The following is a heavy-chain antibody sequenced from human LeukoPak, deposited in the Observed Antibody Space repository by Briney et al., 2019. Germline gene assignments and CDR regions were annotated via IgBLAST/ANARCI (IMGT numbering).Heavy chain of an antibody. D-gene: IGHD3-10*01. CDR3: AILGYYYSSGSSD. V-gene: IGHV4-39*01. Sequence: SETLSLTCTVSGGSISSSSYYWGWIRQPPGKGLEWIGSIYYSGSTYYNPSLKSRVTISVDTSKNQFSLKLSSVTAADTAVYYCAILGYYYSSGSSDWGQGTLVTVSS. J-gene: IGHJ4*02. CDR2: IYYSGST. CDR1: GGSISSSSYY.